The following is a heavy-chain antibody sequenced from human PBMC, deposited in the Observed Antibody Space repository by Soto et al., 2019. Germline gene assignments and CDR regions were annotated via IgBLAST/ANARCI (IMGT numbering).Heavy chain of an antibody. CDR1: GGTFSSYA. V-gene: IGHV1-69*06. D-gene: IGHD3-9*01. Sequence: QVQLVQSGAEVKKPGSSVKVSCKASGGTFSSYAISWVRQAPGQGLEWMGGIIPIFGTANYAQKFQGRVTITADKSTSTAYMELSSLRSEDTAVYYCVRVPGAGTGYYYGMDVWGQGTTVTVSS. CDR3: VRVPGAGTGYYYGMDV. CDR2: IIPIFGTA. J-gene: IGHJ6*02.